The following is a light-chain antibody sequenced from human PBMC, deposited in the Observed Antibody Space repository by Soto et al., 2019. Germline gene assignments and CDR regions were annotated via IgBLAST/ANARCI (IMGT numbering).Light chain of an antibody. J-gene: IGKJ1*01. CDR3: QHMRT. V-gene: IGKV1-5*01. Sequence: DIQMTQSPSTLSASIGDRVTITCRASQNINNRIAWYQQKPGKAPKFLIYDASTLESGVPSRFSGSGFGTEFSLTISSLQPDDFGSYYCQHMRTFGQGTTGDIK. CDR1: QNINNR. CDR2: DAS.